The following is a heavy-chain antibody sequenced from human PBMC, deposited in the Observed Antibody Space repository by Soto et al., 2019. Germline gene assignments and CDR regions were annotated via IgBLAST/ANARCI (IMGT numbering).Heavy chain of an antibody. J-gene: IGHJ5*02. Sequence: SVKVSCKASGGTFSSYAISWVRQAPGQGLEWMGGIIPIFGTANYAQKFQGRVTITADESTSTAYMELSSLRSEDTAVYYCARAPKYDFWSGYYPAWGQGTXVTVSS. D-gene: IGHD3-3*01. CDR1: GGTFSSYA. V-gene: IGHV1-69*13. CDR3: ARAPKYDFWSGYYPA. CDR2: IIPIFGTA.